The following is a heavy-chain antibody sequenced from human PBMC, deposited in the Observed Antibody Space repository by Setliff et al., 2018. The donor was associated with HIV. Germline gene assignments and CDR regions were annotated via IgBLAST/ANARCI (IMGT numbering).Heavy chain of an antibody. CDR3: ARGIGTRYNYYMDV. Sequence: SETLSLTCTVSGASISSYHWNWILQPAGKGLECIGRIYTSGSTNYNPSLKSRVTMSVDTSKNQFSLKLSSVTAADTAVYYCARGIGTRYNYYMDVWGKGTTVTVSS. J-gene: IGHJ6*03. D-gene: IGHD1-20*01. CDR1: GASISSYH. V-gene: IGHV4-4*07. CDR2: IYTSGST.